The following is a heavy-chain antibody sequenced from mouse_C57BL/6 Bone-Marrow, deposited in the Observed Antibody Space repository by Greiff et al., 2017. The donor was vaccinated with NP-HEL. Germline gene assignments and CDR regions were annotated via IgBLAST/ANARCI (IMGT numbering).Heavy chain of an antibody. CDR1: GFTFSSYA. CDR2: ISDGGSYT. J-gene: IGHJ4*01. V-gene: IGHV5-4*01. D-gene: IGHD3-3*01. Sequence: DVHLVESGGGLVKPGGSLKLSCAASGFTFSSYAMSWVRQTPEKRLEWVATISDGGSYTYYPDNVKGRFTISRDNAKNNLYLQMSHLKSEDTAMYYCARGLGLYYAMDYWGQGTSVTVSS. CDR3: ARGLGLYYAMDY.